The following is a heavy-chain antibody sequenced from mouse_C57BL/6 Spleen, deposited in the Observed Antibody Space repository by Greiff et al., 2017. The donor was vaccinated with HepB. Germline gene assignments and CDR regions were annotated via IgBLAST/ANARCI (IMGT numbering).Heavy chain of an antibody. V-gene: IGHV5-9-1*02. CDR1: GFTFSSYA. Sequence: EVHLVESGEGLVKPGGSLKLSCAASGFTFSSYAMSWVRQTPEKRLEWVAYISSGGDYIYYADTVKGRFTISRDNARNTLYLQMSSLKSEDTAMYYCTRDPYYGSSYWHFDVWGTGTTVTVSS. CDR3: TRDPYYGSSYWHFDV. J-gene: IGHJ1*03. CDR2: ISSGGDYI. D-gene: IGHD1-1*01.